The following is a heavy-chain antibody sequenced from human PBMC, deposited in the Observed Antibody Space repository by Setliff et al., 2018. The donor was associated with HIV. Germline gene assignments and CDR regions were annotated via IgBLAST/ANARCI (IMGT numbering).Heavy chain of an antibody. V-gene: IGHV1-18*01. D-gene: IGHD4-4*01. CDR1: GYSFSTSG. Sequence: ASVKVSCKASGYSFSTSGISWVRQAPGQGLEWMGWIGGYLHDTNGPPHLEDRITMTADTAASTAYMELRGLTSDDTAVYYCARGSNPRGWFDPWGQGTLVTVSS. J-gene: IGHJ5*02. CDR3: ARGSNPRGWFDP. CDR2: IGGYLHDT.